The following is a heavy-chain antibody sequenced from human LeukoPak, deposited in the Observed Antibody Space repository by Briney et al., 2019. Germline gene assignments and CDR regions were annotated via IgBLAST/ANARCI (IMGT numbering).Heavy chain of an antibody. CDR3: AREFKEVVAAPFDY. Sequence: PGRSLRLSCAASGFTFSSYWMHWVRQAPGKGLVWVSRINTDGSSTSYADSVKGRFTISRDNAKNTLYLQMNSLRAEDTAVYYCAREFKEVVAAPFDYWGQGTLVTVSS. CDR2: INTDGSST. V-gene: IGHV3-74*01. CDR1: GFTFSSYW. J-gene: IGHJ4*02. D-gene: IGHD2-15*01.